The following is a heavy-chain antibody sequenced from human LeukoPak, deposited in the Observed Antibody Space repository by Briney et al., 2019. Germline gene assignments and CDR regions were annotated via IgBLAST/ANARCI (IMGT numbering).Heavy chain of an antibody. V-gene: IGHV3-30*03. CDR1: GFTFSSYG. CDR2: ISYDGSNK. J-gene: IGHJ4*02. D-gene: IGHD6-19*01. Sequence: PGGSLRLSCAASGFTFSSYGMHWVRQAPGKGLEWVAVISYDGSNKYYADSVKGRFTISRDNSKNTLYLQMNSLRAEDTAVYYCARDDIAVAEPTYYFDYWGQGTLVTVSS. CDR3: ARDDIAVAEPTYYFDY.